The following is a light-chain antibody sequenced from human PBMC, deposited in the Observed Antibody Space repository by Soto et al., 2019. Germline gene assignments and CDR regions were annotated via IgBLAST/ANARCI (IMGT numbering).Light chain of an antibody. CDR3: SSYTSSSSSGV. CDR2: EVS. Sequence: QSALTQPASVSGSPGQSITISCTGTSSDVGGYNYVSWYQQHPGKAPKLMIYEVSNRPSGVSNRFSGSKSGNTASLTISGLQAEDEAEYYCSSYTSSSSSGVFGGGTKGTVL. CDR1: SSDVGGYNY. V-gene: IGLV2-14*01. J-gene: IGLJ2*01.